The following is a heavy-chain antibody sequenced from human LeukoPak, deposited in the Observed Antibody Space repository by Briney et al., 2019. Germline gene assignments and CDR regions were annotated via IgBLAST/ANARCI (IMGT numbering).Heavy chain of an antibody. D-gene: IGHD3-22*01. V-gene: IGHV3-21*01. J-gene: IGHJ2*01. CDR2: ISSSSSYI. CDR3: ASFEYYYDSSGPQRVWYFDL. Sequence: GGSLRLSCAASGFTFSSYSMNWVRQAPGKGLEWVSSISSSSSYIYYADSVKGRFTISRDNAKNSLYLQMNSLRAEDTAVYYCASFEYYYDSSGPQRVWYFDLWGRGTLVTVSS. CDR1: GFTFSSYS.